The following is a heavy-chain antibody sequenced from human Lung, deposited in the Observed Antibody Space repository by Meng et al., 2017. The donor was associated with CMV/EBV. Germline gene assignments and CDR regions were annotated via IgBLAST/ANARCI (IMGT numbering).Heavy chain of an antibody. Sequence: QGHLRESAPGLVKPSEPLSLACTVSGGSISSYYWSWIRQPPGKGLEWIGYIYYSGSTNYNPSLKSRVTISVDTSKNQFSLKLSSVTAADTAVYYCAREEGIGGFDPWGQGTLVTVSS. D-gene: IGHD3-10*01. CDR3: AREEGIGGFDP. J-gene: IGHJ5*02. CDR2: IYYSGST. V-gene: IGHV4-59*01. CDR1: GGSISSYY.